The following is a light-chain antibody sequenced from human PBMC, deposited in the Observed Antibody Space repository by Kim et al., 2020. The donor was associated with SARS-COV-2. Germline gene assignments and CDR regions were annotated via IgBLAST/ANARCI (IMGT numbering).Light chain of an antibody. CDR2: SDT. J-gene: IGLJ1*01. Sequence: SYELTQPPSVSVAPGKTARITCGGNNIESKSVHWYQQGPGQAPVLVIYSDTDRPSGIPERFSGSNSGNTATLTISRVAAGDEADYYCLVWDSSSDHYVFG. CDR1: NIESKS. CDR3: LVWDSSSDHYV. V-gene: IGLV3-21*04.